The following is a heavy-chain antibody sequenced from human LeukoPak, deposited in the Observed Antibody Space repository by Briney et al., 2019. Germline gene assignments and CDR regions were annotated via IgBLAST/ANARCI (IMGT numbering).Heavy chain of an antibody. Sequence: PSETLSLTCAVYGGSFSGYYWSWIRQPPGKGLEWIGEINHSGSTNYNPSLKSRVTISVDTSKNQFSLKLSSVTAADTAVYYCAREGHQLPIDYWGQGTLVTVSS. CDR3: AREGHQLPIDY. CDR1: GGSFSGYY. CDR2: INHSGST. V-gene: IGHV4-34*01. D-gene: IGHD2-2*01. J-gene: IGHJ4*02.